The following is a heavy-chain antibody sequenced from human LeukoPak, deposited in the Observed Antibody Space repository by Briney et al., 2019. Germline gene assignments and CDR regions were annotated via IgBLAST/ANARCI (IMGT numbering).Heavy chain of an antibody. J-gene: IGHJ3*02. CDR3: ARGLNNRKSGRRFDVFEI. V-gene: IGHV4-59*01. CDR2: VYYSGSA. D-gene: IGHD1-14*01. Sequence: SETLSLTCTVSGGSISTYYWSWIRQPPGKGLEWIGYVYYSGSANYNPSLKSRVTISADTSKNQFSLRLSSVTAADTAVYYCARGLNNRKSGRRFDVFEIWGQGTMVTVSS. CDR1: GGSISTYY.